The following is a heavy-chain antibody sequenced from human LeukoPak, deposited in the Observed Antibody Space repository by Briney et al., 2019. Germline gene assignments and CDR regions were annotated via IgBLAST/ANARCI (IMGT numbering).Heavy chain of an antibody. CDR2: ISGSGDSS. V-gene: IGHV3-23*01. CDR1: GLTFSDYA. CDR3: AKEGGWEYCSGGSCPFDC. D-gene: IGHD2-15*01. Sequence: GGSLRLSCAASGLTFSDYAMSWVRQAPGKGLEWVSVISGSGDSSYSADSVKGRFTISRDNSKNTLYLQMNSLRAEDTAIYYCAKEGGWEYCSGGSCPFDCWGQGTLVTVSS. J-gene: IGHJ4*02.